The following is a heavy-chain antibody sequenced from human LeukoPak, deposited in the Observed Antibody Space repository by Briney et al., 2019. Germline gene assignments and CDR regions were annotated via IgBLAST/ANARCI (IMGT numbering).Heavy chain of an antibody. D-gene: IGHD5-18*01. CDR2: ISSSSTYI. J-gene: IGHJ4*02. CDR3: ARSNMDTAMITRSIGV. V-gene: IGHV3-21*01. CDR1: GFTFSDYS. Sequence: GGSLRLSCAASGFTFSDYSMNWVRQAPGKGLEWVSSISSSSTYIFYADSLKGRFTISRDNAKNSLYLQMDSLGAEDTAVYYCARSNMDTAMITRSIGVWGQGTLVTASS.